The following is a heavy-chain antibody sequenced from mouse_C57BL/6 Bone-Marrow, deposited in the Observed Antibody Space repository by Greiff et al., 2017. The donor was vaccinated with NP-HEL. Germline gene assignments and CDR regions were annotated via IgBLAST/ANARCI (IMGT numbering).Heavy chain of an antibody. CDR2: IDPENGDT. D-gene: IGHD4-1*01. CDR3: TTWNWDDAMDY. CDR1: GFNIKDDY. V-gene: IGHV14-4*01. Sequence: EVQLQESGAELVRPGASVTLSCTASGFNIKDDYMHWVKQRPEQGLEWIGWIDPENGDTEYASQFQGKATITADTSSNTAYLQLSSQTSEDTAVYYCTTWNWDDAMDYWGQGTSVTVSS. J-gene: IGHJ4*01.